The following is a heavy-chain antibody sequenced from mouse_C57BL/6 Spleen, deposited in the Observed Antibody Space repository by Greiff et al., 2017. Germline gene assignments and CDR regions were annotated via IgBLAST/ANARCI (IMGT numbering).Heavy chain of an antibody. CDR2: IDPETGGT. V-gene: IGHV1-15*01. CDR1: GYTFTDYE. J-gene: IGHJ1*03. Sequence: VQLQESGAELVRPGASVTLSCKASGYTFTDYEMHWVKQTPVHGLEWIGAIDPETGGTAYNQKFKGKAILTAGKSSSTAYMELRSLTSEDSAVYYWTRSYGSSYGYFDVWGTGTTVTVSS. D-gene: IGHD1-1*01. CDR3: TRSYGSSYGYFDV.